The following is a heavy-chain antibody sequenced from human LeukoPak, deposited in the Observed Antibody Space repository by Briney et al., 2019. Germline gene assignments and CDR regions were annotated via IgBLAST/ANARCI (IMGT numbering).Heavy chain of an antibody. D-gene: IGHD3-9*01. V-gene: IGHV3-23*01. CDR1: GFTFSSYA. CDR2: ISGSGGST. Sequence: GGSLRLSCAASGFTFSSYAMSWVRQAPGKGLEWVSAISGSGGSTYYADSVKGRLTISRDNSKNTLYLQMNSLRAEDTAVYYCAKDPYYDILTGYYRIPDAFDIWGQGTMVTVSS. CDR3: AKDPYYDILTGYYRIPDAFDI. J-gene: IGHJ3*02.